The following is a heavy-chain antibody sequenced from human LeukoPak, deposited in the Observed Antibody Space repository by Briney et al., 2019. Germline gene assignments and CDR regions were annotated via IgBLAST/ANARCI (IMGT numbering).Heavy chain of an antibody. CDR1: GYTFNSFA. V-gene: IGHV1-3*01. Sequence: ASVKVSCKASGYTFNSFAMHWVRQAPGQRLEWMGWINADNGNTKYSQKLQDRATITRDTSASTVYMELSSLRSEDTAVYYCARAYCSSTSCYPGGYWSQGTLVTVSS. CDR2: INADNGNT. D-gene: IGHD2-2*01. CDR3: ARAYCSSTSCYPGGY. J-gene: IGHJ4*02.